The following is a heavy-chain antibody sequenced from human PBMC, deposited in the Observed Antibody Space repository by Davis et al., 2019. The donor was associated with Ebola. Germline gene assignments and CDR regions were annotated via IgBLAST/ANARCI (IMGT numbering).Heavy chain of an antibody. CDR3: ARDFRSGGYSYDLDY. CDR2: INSDGSST. Sequence: GESLKISCAASGFTFSSYWMHWVRQGPGKGLVWVSRINSDGSSTSYADSVKGRFTISRDNAKNTLYLQMNSLRAEDTAVYYCARDFRSGGYSYDLDYWGQGTLVTVSS. CDR1: GFTFSSYW. V-gene: IGHV3-74*01. J-gene: IGHJ4*02. D-gene: IGHD5-18*01.